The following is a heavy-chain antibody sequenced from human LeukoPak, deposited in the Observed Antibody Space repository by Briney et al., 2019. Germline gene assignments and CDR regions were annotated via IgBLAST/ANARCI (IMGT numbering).Heavy chain of an antibody. CDR3: AKQSAGSAAWYSLHYDF. Sequence: GGSLRLSCETSGFTFRTYAMTWVRQAPGRGLEWVSSVDGGGGGTYYADSVKGRFTISRDNSKDTLYLQMNGLRAEDTAVYFCAKQSAGSAAWYSLHYDFWGQGTLVTVSS. V-gene: IGHV3-23*01. CDR2: VDGGGGGT. D-gene: IGHD6-13*01. CDR1: GFTFRTYA. J-gene: IGHJ4*02.